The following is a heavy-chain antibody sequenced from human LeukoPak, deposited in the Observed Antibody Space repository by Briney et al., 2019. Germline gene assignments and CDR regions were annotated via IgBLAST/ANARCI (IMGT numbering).Heavy chain of an antibody. CDR1: GGSISSGSYY. D-gene: IGHD6-19*01. Sequence: SQTLSLXCTVSGGSISSGSYYWIWIRQPAGKGLEWIGRIYTSGSTNYNPSLKSRVTISVDTSKNQFSLKLSSVTAADTAVYYCARDGSSGWYYFDYWGQGTLVTVSS. CDR3: ARDGSSGWYYFDY. CDR2: IYTSGST. J-gene: IGHJ4*02. V-gene: IGHV4-61*02.